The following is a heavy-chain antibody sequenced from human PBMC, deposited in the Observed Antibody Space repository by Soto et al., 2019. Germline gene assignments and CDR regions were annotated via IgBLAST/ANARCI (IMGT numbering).Heavy chain of an antibody. Sequence: ASVQVSCKASGYTFTSYYMHWGRQAPGQGLEWMGIINPSGGSTSYAQKFQGRVTMTRDTSTSTVYMELSSLRSEDTAVYYGAIDAAVAGTGGFDYCGQGTLVTVSS. CDR2: INPSGGST. CDR3: AIDAAVAGTGGFDY. CDR1: GYTFTSYY. J-gene: IGHJ4*02. V-gene: IGHV1-46*01. D-gene: IGHD6-19*01.